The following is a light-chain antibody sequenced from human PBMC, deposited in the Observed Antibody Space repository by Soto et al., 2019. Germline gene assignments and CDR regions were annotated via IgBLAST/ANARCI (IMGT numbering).Light chain of an antibody. CDR3: CLYIGATTYV. Sequence: QSVMAQPASVSWSPGHSITISFTGTSGFVRSFSLVSWYQQHPGKAPKVMISEGHRRPSGVPYRFSGSTSVKSASLTISGIQADDEADYYCCLYIGATTYVFGTGTKVPVL. V-gene: IGLV2-23*01. CDR2: EGH. J-gene: IGLJ1*01. CDR1: SGFVRSFSL.